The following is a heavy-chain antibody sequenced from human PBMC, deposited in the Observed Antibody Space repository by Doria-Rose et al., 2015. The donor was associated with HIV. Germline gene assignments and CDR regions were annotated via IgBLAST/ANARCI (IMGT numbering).Heavy chain of an antibody. V-gene: IGHV2-26*01. CDR3: ARIKSSRWYHKYYFDF. Sequence: QVTLKESGPVLVKPTETLTLTCTVSGVSLSSPGMGVSWIRQPPGKALEWLANIFSDDEGSYKTSLKSRRTISRRTSKSQVVLTMTDMDPVDTATYYCARIKSSRWYHKYYFDFWGQGTLVIVSA. J-gene: IGHJ4*02. D-gene: IGHD6-13*01. CDR2: IFSDDEG. CDR1: GVSLSSPGMG.